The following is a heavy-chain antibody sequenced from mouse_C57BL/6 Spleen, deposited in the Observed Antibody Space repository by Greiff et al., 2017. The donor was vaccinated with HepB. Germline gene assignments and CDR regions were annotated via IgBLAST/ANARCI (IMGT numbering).Heavy chain of an antibody. CDR3: ASKGGTVVADYAMDY. J-gene: IGHJ4*01. V-gene: IGHV1-81*01. CDR1: GYTFTSYG. D-gene: IGHD1-1*01. CDR2: IYPRSGNT. Sequence: LVESGAELARPGASVKLSCKASGYTFTSYGISWVKQRTGQGLEWIGEIYPRSGNTYYNEKFKGKATLTADKSSSTAYMELRSLTSEDSAVYFCASKGGTVVADYAMDYWGQGTSVTVSS.